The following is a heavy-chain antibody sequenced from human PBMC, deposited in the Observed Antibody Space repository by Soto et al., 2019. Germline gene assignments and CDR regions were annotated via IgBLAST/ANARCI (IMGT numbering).Heavy chain of an antibody. CDR3: AKDQGWWPGY. CDR2: ISYDGSNK. J-gene: IGHJ4*02. CDR1: GFTFSSYG. Sequence: PGGSLRLSCAASGFTFSSYGMHWVRQAPGKGLEWEAVISYDGSNKYYADSEKGRFTISRDNSKNTLYLQMNSLRAEDTAVYYCAKDQGWWPGYWGQGTLVTVSS. V-gene: IGHV3-30*18. D-gene: IGHD2-15*01.